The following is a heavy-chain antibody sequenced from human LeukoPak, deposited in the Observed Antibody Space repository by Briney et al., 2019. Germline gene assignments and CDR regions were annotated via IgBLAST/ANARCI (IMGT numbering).Heavy chain of an antibody. V-gene: IGHV3-53*01. J-gene: IGHJ4*02. CDR2: IYSGGNT. CDR3: ARYYSGYDYFDY. CDR1: GLTVSSNY. Sequence: GGSLRLSCAASGLTVSSNYMSWVRQAPGKGLEWVSVIYSGGNTYYADSVKGRFTISRDTSKNTLYLQMNSLRAEDTAVYYCARYYSGYDYFDYWGQGTLVTVSS. D-gene: IGHD5-12*01.